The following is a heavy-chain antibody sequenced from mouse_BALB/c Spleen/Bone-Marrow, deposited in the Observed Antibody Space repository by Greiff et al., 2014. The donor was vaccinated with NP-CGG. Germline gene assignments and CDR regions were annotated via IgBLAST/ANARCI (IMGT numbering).Heavy chain of an antibody. CDR3: AGASYYAMDY. CDR1: GFNIKDTY. V-gene: IGHV14-3*02. Sequence: VQLKQSGAELVKPGASVKLSCTASGFNIKDTYMHWVKQRPEQGLEWIGRIDPANGNTKYDPKFQGKATITADTSSNTAYLQLSRLTSEDTAVCYCAGASYYAMDYWGQGTSVTVSS. CDR2: IDPANGNT. J-gene: IGHJ4*01.